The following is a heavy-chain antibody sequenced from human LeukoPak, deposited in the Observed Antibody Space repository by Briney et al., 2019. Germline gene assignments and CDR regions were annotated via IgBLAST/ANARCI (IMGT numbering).Heavy chain of an antibody. D-gene: IGHD3/OR15-3a*01. J-gene: IGHJ4*02. CDR1: GFTFSSYW. CDR3: ARDPSFGQPPDD. Sequence: GSLRLSCAASGFTFSSYWMHWVRQAPGKGLVWVSRINSDGSSTSYADSVKGRFTISRDNAKNTLYLQMNSLRAEDTAVYYCARDPSFGQPPDDWGQGTLVTVSS. V-gene: IGHV3-74*01. CDR2: INSDGSST.